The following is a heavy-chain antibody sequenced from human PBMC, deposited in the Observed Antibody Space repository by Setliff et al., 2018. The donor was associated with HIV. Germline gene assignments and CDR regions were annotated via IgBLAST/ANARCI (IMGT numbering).Heavy chain of an antibody. CDR3: AQLGMVDDFDY. D-gene: IGHD1-1*01. CDR2: IDHRGRP. J-gene: IGHJ4*02. V-gene: IGHV4-34*01. CDR1: GGSFSDYY. Sequence: SETLSLTCGIYGGSFSDYYWSWIRQPPGKGLEWIGEIDHRGRPKYNPSLNSRVTMSVDKSRNHFSLKLRSVTAADTAVYYCAQLGMVDDFDYWGQGTLVTVSS.